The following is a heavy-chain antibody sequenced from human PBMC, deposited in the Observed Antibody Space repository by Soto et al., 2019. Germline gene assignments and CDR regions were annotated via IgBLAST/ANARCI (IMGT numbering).Heavy chain of an antibody. J-gene: IGHJ6*03. Sequence: QVQLVESGGSVVQPGRSLRLSCAASGFTFSTYGMHWVRQAPGKGLEWVAVISYHGSNKYYADSVKGRFTISRDNSKNTLHLQMNSLRAEDTAVYYCAKDGRWFGDYYYYYMDAWGKGTTVTVSS. CDR3: AKDGRWFGDYYYYYMDA. CDR2: ISYHGSNK. D-gene: IGHD3-10*01. V-gene: IGHV3-30*18. CDR1: GFTFSTYG.